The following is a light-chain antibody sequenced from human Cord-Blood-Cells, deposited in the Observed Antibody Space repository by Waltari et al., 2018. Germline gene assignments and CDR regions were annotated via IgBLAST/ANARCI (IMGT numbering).Light chain of an antibody. Sequence: QSALTQPASVSGSPGQSITNSCTGTSSDVGSYNLVSWYQQHPGKAPKLMIYEGSKRPSGVSNRFSGSKSGNTASLTISGLQAEDEADYYCCSYAGSSTVFGGGTKLTVL. V-gene: IGLV2-23*01. CDR1: SSDVGSYNL. J-gene: IGLJ3*02. CDR3: CSYAGSSTV. CDR2: EGS.